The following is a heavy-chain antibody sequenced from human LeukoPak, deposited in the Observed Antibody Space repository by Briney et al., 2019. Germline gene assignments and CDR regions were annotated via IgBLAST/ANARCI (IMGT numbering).Heavy chain of an antibody. V-gene: IGHV4-59*01. D-gene: IGHD1-26*01. Sequence: SETLSLTFTVSGGSISSYYWSWIRQPPGKGLEWIGYIYYTGSTNNTSLKSRVTISLDTSKNQFSLKLSSVTAADTAVYYCARAGSYRGYFDYWGQGTLVTVSS. CDR3: ARAGSYRGYFDY. J-gene: IGHJ4*02. CDR2: IYYTGST. CDR1: GGSISSYY.